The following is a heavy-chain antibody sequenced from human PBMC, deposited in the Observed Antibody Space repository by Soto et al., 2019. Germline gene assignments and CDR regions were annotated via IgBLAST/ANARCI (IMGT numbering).Heavy chain of an antibody. CDR3: VRRGIGKVPGLVDV. V-gene: IGHV4-59*11. Sequence: QVQQQESGPGLVKPSETLSLTCTVSSDSSITHNWSWIRQTPGKGLEWIGYIYKTGGTSYNPSLKTRVSKSLDTSPNHLSPMLGSVTAADIAVYYCVRRGIGKVPGLVDVWGHGPTVTVSS. D-gene: IGHD3-16*01. CDR1: SDSSITHN. CDR2: IYKTGGT. J-gene: IGHJ6*02.